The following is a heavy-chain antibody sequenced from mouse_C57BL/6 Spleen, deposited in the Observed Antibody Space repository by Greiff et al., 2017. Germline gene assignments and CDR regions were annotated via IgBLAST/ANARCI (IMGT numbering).Heavy chain of an antibody. CDR1: GFNIKDDY. J-gene: IGHJ3*01. V-gene: IGHV14-4*01. Sequence: VQLQQSGAELVRPGASVKLSCTASGFNIKDDYMHWVKQRPEQGLEWIGWIDPENGDTEYASKFQGKANITADTSSNTAYLQLSSLTSEDTAVYYCTVDYDEAWFAYWGQGTLVTVSA. CDR2: IDPENGDT. CDR3: TVDYDEAWFAY. D-gene: IGHD2-4*01.